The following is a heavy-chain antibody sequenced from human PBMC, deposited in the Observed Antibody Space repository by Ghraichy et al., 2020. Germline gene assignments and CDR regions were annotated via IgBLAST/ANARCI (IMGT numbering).Heavy chain of an antibody. CDR1: GGSISSNGYY. V-gene: IGHV4-39*01. J-gene: IGHJ4*02. CDR2: GPYSGNT. Sequence: SCTVSGGSISSNGYYWGWIRQPPGKGLEWVGSGPYSGNTDYNPSLKSRVTTSADTSKNQLSLKVSSVTAADTAVYYCVRHRAGTMMDDWGQGTLVTVSS. D-gene: IGHD3-22*01. CDR3: VRHRAGTMMDD.